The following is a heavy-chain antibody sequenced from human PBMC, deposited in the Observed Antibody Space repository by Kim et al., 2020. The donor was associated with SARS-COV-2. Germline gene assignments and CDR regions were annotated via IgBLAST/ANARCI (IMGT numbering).Heavy chain of an antibody. CDR1: GGSISSSSYY. J-gene: IGHJ5*02. V-gene: IGHV4-39*01. Sequence: SETLSLTCTVSGGSISSSSYYWGWIRQPPGKGLEWIGSIYYSGSTYYNPSLKSRVTISVDTSKNQFSLKLSSVTAADTAVYYCARHWVLGADTITMIVVGLLTNTNWFDPWGQGTLVTVSS. D-gene: IGHD3-22*01. CDR2: IYYSGST. CDR3: ARHWVLGADTITMIVVGLLTNTNWFDP.